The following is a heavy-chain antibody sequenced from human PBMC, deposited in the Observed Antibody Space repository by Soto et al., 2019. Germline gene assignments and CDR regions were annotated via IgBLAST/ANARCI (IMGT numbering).Heavy chain of an antibody. CDR1: GGSMSSYY. Sequence: SETLSLTCTVSGGSMSSYYWSWIRQPPGKRLEWIGYIYHSGGTNYNPSLESRLTISLDTSNNQFSLNLKSVTAADTAVYYCAGLVQSGGVAAAIGYWGQGTLVTVSS. D-gene: IGHD6-13*01. CDR2: IYHSGGT. V-gene: IGHV4-59*01. J-gene: IGHJ4*02. CDR3: AGLVQSGGVAAAIGY.